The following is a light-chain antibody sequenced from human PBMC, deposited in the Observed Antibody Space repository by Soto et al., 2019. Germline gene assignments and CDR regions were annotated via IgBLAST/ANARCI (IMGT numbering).Light chain of an antibody. Sequence: DIEMTQTPLSLSVTPGQPASISCQSSHSLLYTDGRTYLYWFLQTPHQPPQLLIYEVSNRFSGVAERFSGGGSGTDFTLKISRVEAEDVVFYFCMQSIRLPYTFGQGTKLEIK. CDR2: EVS. J-gene: IGKJ2*01. CDR3: MQSIRLPYT. V-gene: IGKV2D-29*01. CDR1: HSLLYTDGRTY.